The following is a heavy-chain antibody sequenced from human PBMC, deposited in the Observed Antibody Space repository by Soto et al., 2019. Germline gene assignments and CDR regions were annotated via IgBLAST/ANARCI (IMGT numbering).Heavy chain of an antibody. V-gene: IGHV4-59*01. CDR1: GGSISSYY. J-gene: IGHJ6*02. D-gene: IGHD3-3*01. Sequence: LSLTCTVSGGSISSYYWSWIRQPPGKGLEWIGYIYYSGSTNYNPSLKSRVTISVDTSKNQFSLKLSSVTAADTAVYYCARVFWSGPLYYYYGMDVWGQGTTVTSP. CDR3: ARVFWSGPLYYYYGMDV. CDR2: IYYSGST.